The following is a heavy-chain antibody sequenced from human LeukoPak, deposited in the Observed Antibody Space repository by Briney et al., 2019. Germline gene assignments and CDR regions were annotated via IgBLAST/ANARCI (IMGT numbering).Heavy chain of an antibody. Sequence: PGGSLRLSCAASGFIFSSYSMNWVRQAPGKGLEWVSYISSSSSTMYYAASVKGRFTISRDNAKNSLYLQMNSLRAEDTAVYYCAELGITMIGGVWGKGTTVTISS. D-gene: IGHD3-10*02. CDR2: ISSSSSTM. CDR3: AELGITMIGGV. V-gene: IGHV3-48*04. CDR1: GFIFSSYS. J-gene: IGHJ6*04.